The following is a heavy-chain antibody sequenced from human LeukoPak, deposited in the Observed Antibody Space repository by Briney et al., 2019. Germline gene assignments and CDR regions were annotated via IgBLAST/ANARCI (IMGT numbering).Heavy chain of an antibody. J-gene: IGHJ4*02. CDR3: ARTNVMATVHYFDY. Sequence: ASVKVSCKASGYTFTGYYMHWVRQAPGQGLEWMGWINPNSGGTNYAQKFQGRVTMTRDTSISTAYMELSRLRSDDTAVYYCARTNVMATVHYFDYWGQGTLVTVSS. CDR1: GYTFTGYY. V-gene: IGHV1-2*02. CDR2: INPNSGGT. D-gene: IGHD5-12*01.